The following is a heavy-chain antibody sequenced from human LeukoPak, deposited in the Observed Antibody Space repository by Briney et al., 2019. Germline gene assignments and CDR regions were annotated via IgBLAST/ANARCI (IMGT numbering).Heavy chain of an antibody. Sequence: ASVKVSCKASGYTFTSYDINWVRQATGQGLEWMGWMNPNSGNTGYAQKFQGRVTMTRNTSISTAYMELSSLRSEDTAVYYCAREESGITGTNDAFDIWGQGTMVTVSS. J-gene: IGHJ3*02. V-gene: IGHV1-8*01. CDR1: GYTFTSYD. CDR2: MNPNSGNT. D-gene: IGHD1-20*01. CDR3: AREESGITGTNDAFDI.